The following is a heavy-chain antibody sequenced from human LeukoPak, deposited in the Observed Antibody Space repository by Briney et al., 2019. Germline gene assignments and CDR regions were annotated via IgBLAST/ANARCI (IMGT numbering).Heavy chain of an antibody. CDR3: ARLMKVVQYSMVRGVINWFDP. V-gene: IGHV1-18*01. Sequence: GASVKVSCKASGYTFTSYGISWVRQAPGQGLEWMGWISAYNGNTNYAQKLQGRVTMTTDTSTSTAYMELRSLRSDDTAVYYCARLMKVVQYSMVRGVINWFDPWGQGTLVTVSS. D-gene: IGHD3-10*01. J-gene: IGHJ5*02. CDR2: ISAYNGNT. CDR1: GYTFTSYG.